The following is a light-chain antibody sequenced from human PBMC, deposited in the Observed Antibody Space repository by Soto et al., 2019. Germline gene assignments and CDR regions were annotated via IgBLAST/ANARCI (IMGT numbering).Light chain of an antibody. CDR1: SGTVGASKY. J-gene: IGLJ2*01. V-gene: IGLV2-14*01. CDR2: EVS. Sequence: QSALTQPASVSGFPGKSITISCTEPSGTVGASKYVSWYQQHPGKAPKLMIYEVSNRPSGVSNRFSGSKSGNTASLTISGLQAEDEADYYCSSYTSTITVLFGGGTKLTVL. CDR3: SSYTSTITVL.